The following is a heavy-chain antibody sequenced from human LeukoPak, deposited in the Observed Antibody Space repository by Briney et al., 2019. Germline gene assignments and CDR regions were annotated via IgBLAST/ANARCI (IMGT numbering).Heavy chain of an antibody. V-gene: IGHV4-59*01. J-gene: IGHJ4*02. CDR1: GDSISGYY. Sequence: SETLSLTCTVSGDSISGYYWSWIRQPPGKGQEWIGYIYYSGRTNYNASLKSRVTISVDTSKNQLSLRLSSVAAADTAIYCCARGRRRFDQWGQGTLVTVSS. CDR2: IYYSGRT. CDR3: ARGRRRFDQ.